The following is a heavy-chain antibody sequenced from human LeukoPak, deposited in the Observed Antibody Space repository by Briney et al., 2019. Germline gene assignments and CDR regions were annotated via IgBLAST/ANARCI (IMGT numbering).Heavy chain of an antibody. CDR1: GDSVSSNSAT. CDR3: ARGSGSYYAFDI. CDR2: TYYRSKWFS. Sequence: SQTLSLTCAISGDSVSSNSATWNWIRQSPSRGLEWLGRTYYRSKWFSDYAVSVKSRTTFNPDTSKNQPSLQLNSVTPEDTAVYYCARGSGSYYAFDIWGQGTMVTVSS. D-gene: IGHD1-26*01. V-gene: IGHV6-1*01. J-gene: IGHJ3*02.